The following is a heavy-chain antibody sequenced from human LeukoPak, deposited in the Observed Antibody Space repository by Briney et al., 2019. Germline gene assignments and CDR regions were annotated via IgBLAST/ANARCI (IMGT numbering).Heavy chain of an antibody. Sequence: PGGSLRLSCAASGFTFSSYSMNWVRQAPGKGLEWVSSISSSSCYIYYADSVKGRFTISRDNAKNSLYLQMNSLRAEDTAVYYCARDGLYEDYYGSGSYLLAFDIWGQGTMVTVSS. CDR1: GFTFSSYS. CDR3: ARDGLYEDYYGSGSYLLAFDI. D-gene: IGHD3-10*01. CDR2: ISSSSCYI. J-gene: IGHJ3*02. V-gene: IGHV3-21*01.